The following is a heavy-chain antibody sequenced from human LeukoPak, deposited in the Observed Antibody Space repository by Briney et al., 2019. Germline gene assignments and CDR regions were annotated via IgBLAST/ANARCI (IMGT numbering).Heavy chain of an antibody. CDR2: ISSNGGST. V-gene: IGHV3-64D*06. Sequence: GGSLRLSCSASGFTFSSYAMHWVRQAPGKGLEYVSAISSNGGSTYYADSVKGRFTISRDNSKNPLSLQMSSLRAEDTAVYYCVKGNHGGSEHFDYWGQGTLVTVSS. J-gene: IGHJ4*02. CDR3: VKGNHGGSEHFDY. CDR1: GFTFSSYA. D-gene: IGHD1-14*01.